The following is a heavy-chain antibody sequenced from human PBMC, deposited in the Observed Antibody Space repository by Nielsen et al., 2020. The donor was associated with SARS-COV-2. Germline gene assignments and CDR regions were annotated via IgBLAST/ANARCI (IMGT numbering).Heavy chain of an antibody. CDR2: IIPIFGTA. Sequence: SVKVSCKASGGTFSSYAISWVRQAPGQGLEWMGGIIPIFGTANYAQKFQGRVTITADESTSTAYMELSSLRSEDTAVYYCASRGRYCSSTSCQYYYYYGMDVWGQGTTVTVSS. V-gene: IGHV1-69*13. CDR1: GGTFSSYA. D-gene: IGHD2-2*01. J-gene: IGHJ6*02. CDR3: ASRGRYCSSTSCQYYYYYGMDV.